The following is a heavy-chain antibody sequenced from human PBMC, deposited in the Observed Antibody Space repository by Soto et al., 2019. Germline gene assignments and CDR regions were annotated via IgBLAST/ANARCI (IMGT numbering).Heavy chain of an antibody. Sequence: GSVKVSCKASGYSFTSYGISWVRQAPGQGPEWMGWISCHNGNTNQRQNLQGRVTMTTDTSRNSAYMELRSLRSDDTAVYYCARHRYNYYDDTVYYYFDYWGQGTLGTVSS. J-gene: IGHJ4*02. D-gene: IGHD3-22*01. CDR3: ARHRYNYYDDTVYYYFDY. V-gene: IGHV1-18*04. CDR1: GYSFTSYG. CDR2: ISCHNGNT.